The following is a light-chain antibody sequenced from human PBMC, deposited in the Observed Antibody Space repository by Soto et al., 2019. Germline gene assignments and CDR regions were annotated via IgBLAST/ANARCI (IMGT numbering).Light chain of an antibody. CDR1: QGISTW. CDR2: TAS. CDR3: QQANSFPYT. V-gene: IGKV1-12*01. Sequence: DIQMTQSPSFVSASVGDRVTITCRASQGISTWLAWYQQKPGRAPNLLIYTASSLQSGVPSRFSSSASGTDFTPTTSSLQPEDFATYYCQQANSFPYTFGQGTKLEIK. J-gene: IGKJ2*01.